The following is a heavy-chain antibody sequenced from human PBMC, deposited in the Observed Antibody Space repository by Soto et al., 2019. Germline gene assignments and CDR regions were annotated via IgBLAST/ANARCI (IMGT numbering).Heavy chain of an antibody. Sequence: QVQLVQSGAEVKKPGASVKVSCKASGYTFTSYAMHWVRQAPGQRLEWMGWINAGNGNTKYSQEFQGRVTITRDTSAGTAYMERSSLRSEDTAVYYCARVLCSSASCYRRCFDIWGRGTMVTVSS. CDR2: INAGNGNT. CDR1: GYTFTSYA. J-gene: IGHJ3*02. D-gene: IGHD2-2*02. CDR3: ARVLCSSASCYRRCFDI. V-gene: IGHV1-3*01.